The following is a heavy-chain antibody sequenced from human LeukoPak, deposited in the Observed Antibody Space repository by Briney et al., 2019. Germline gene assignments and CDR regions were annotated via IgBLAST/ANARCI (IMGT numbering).Heavy chain of an antibody. CDR1: GYSFTTYW. CDR3: ARVLVTTGTTSGFDY. CDR2: IYPGDSDT. V-gene: IGHV5-51*01. D-gene: IGHD1-1*01. Sequence: GESLKISCQGSGYSFTTYWIGWVRQMPGKGLEWMGIIYPGDSDTRYSPSFQGQVTISADKSISTAYLQWSSLKASDTAMYYCARVLVTTGTTSGFDYWGQGTLVTVSS. J-gene: IGHJ4*02.